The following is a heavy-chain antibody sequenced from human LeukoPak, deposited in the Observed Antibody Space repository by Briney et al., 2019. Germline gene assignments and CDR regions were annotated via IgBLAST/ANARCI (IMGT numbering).Heavy chain of an antibody. V-gene: IGHV1-69*13. CDR3: ARNYYSGSYLGGLDY. CDR1: GGTFSSYA. CDR2: IIPIFGTA. D-gene: IGHD1-26*01. Sequence: SVKVSCKASGGTFSSYAISWVRQAPGQGLEWMGGIIPIFGTANYAQKFQGRVTITADESTSTAYMELSSLRSEDTAVYYCARNYYSGSYLGGLDYWGQGTLVTVSS. J-gene: IGHJ4*02.